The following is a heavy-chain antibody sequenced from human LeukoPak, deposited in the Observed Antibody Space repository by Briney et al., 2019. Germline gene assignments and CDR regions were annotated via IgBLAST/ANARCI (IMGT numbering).Heavy chain of an antibody. J-gene: IGHJ6*02. CDR1: GYILPEYW. D-gene: IGHD3-10*01. V-gene: IGHV5-51*01. CDR3: ARSDQLRWFGDPRRPYYYGMDV. Sequence: ESPATSRQAPGYILPEYWIGRVPQAPGKGLEWMGIIYSGDSDTLYTPSFQAQVTISTHKSNRTPYLPWHSLKASDTAMYYCARSDQLRWFGDPRRPYYYGMDVWGQGTTVTVSS. CDR2: IYSGDSDT.